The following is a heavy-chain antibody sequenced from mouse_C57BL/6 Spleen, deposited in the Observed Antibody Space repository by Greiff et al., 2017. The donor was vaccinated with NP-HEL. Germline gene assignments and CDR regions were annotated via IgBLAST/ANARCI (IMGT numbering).Heavy chain of an antibody. V-gene: IGHV1-76*01. CDR1: GYTFTDYY. D-gene: IGHD2-12*01. J-gene: IGHJ2*01. Sequence: VKVVESGAELVRPGASVKLSCKASGYTFTDYYINWVKQRPGQGLEWIARIYPGSGNTYYNEKFKGKATLTAEKSSSTAYMQLSSLTSEDSAVYFCAREGGSYRFDYWGQGTTLTVSS. CDR3: AREGGSYRFDY. CDR2: IYPGSGNT.